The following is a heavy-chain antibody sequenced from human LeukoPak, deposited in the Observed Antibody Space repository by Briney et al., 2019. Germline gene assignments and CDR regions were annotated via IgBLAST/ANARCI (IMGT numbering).Heavy chain of an antibody. CDR1: GFTVSSNY. D-gene: IGHD6-13*01. V-gene: IGHV3-66*01. J-gene: IGHJ4*02. CDR3: AKVARSVRSIAAAGLLFDY. Sequence: GGSLRLSCAASGFTVSSNYMSWVRQAPGKGLEWVSVIYSGGSTYYADSVKGRFTISRDNSKNTLYLQMNSLRAEDTAVYYCAKVARSVRSIAAAGLLFDYWGQGTLVTVSS. CDR2: IYSGGST.